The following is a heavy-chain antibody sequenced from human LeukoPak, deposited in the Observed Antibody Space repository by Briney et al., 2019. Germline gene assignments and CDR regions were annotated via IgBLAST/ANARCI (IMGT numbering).Heavy chain of an antibody. CDR3: ARDGLSVTNLSDY. J-gene: IGHJ4*02. Sequence: PSETLSLTCTVSGGSISSYYWSWIRQPPGKGLEWIGYIYYSGSTNYNPSLKSRVTISVDTSKNQFSLKLSSVTAADTAVYYCARDGLSVTNLSDYWGQGTLVTVSS. V-gene: IGHV4-59*12. CDR1: GGSISSYY. D-gene: IGHD4-11*01. CDR2: IYYSGST.